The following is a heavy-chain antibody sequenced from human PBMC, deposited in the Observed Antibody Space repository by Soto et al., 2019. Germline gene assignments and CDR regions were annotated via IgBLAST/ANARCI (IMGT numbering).Heavy chain of an antibody. V-gene: IGHV4-39*01. D-gene: IGHD3-10*01. CDR2: IYYSGST. CDR1: GCSISSSSYY. CDR3: ASATGVLLWFGELLSGYYGMDV. Sequence: SETLSLTCTVSGCSISSSSYYWGWIRQPPGKGLEWIGSIYYSGSTYYNPSLKSRVTISVDTSKNQFSLKLSSVTAADTAVYYCASATGVLLWFGELLSGYYGMDVWGQGTTVT. J-gene: IGHJ6*02.